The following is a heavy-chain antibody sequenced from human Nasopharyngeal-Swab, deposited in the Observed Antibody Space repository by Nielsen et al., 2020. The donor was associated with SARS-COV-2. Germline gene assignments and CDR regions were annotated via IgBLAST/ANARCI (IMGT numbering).Heavy chain of an antibody. V-gene: IGHV4-4*08. CDR1: GASIWNYY. CDR3: AATPPCASQSGCAFDF. CDR2: SYIRGGT. J-gene: IGHJ3*01. Sequence: SETLSLTRIVSGASIWNYYWSWFRQPPGEGLQWIGYSYIRGGTYYSPSLRGRVSISVDTSQNQFSLRLNSVTAADTAVYYCAATPPCASQSGCAFDFWSQGTRVTVSA. D-gene: IGHD3-3*01.